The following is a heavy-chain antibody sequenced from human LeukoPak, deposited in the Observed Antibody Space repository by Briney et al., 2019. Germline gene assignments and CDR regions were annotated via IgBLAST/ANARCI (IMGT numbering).Heavy chain of an antibody. CDR2: INPNSGGT. Sequence: ASVTVSCKASGYTFTGYYMHWVRQAPGQGLEGMGWINPNSGGTNYAQKFQGRVTMTRDTSISTAYMELSRLRSDDTAVYYCARSDYSNLYYFDYWGQGTLVTVSS. D-gene: IGHD4-11*01. V-gene: IGHV1-2*02. J-gene: IGHJ4*02. CDR3: ARSDYSNLYYFDY. CDR1: GYTFTGYY.